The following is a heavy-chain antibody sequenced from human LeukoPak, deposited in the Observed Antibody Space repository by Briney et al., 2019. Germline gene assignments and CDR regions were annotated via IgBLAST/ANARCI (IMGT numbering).Heavy chain of an antibody. D-gene: IGHD1-26*01. Sequence: GGCLRLSCAAAGFTVSSNYMNWVRQAPGKGLEWVSVIYSGGSTSYADSVKGRFTISRDNSQTTLYLQMNNLRAEDTAVYYCASHWELRYWGQGTLVTVSS. V-gene: IGHV3-53*01. CDR3: ASHWELRY. CDR2: IYSGGST. J-gene: IGHJ4*02. CDR1: GFTVSSNY.